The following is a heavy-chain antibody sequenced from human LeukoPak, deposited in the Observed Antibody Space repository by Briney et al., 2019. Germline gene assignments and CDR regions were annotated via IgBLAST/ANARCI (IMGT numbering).Heavy chain of an antibody. CDR1: GGSISSYY. D-gene: IGHD5-24*01. CDR3: ARGSALQNYGMDV. Sequence: PSETLFLTCTVSGGSISSYYWSWIRQPPEKGLEWIGYIDYSGSTNYNPSLKSRVTISVDTSKNQFSLKLSSVTAADTAVYYCARGSALQNYGMDVWGQGTTVTVSS. J-gene: IGHJ6*02. CDR2: IDYSGST. V-gene: IGHV4-59*08.